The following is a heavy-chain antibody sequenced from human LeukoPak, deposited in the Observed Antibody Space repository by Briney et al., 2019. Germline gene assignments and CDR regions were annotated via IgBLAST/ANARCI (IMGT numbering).Heavy chain of an antibody. CDR2: IKHDGSET. CDR3: TRDNAGSGWVY. Sequence: GGSLRLSCAASGFTFSSYWMSWVRQAPGKGLQWVANIKHDGSETHYVDSGKGRFTIPRDNAKNSLYLQMNSLRGEDTAVYYCTRDNAGSGWVYWGQGTLVTVSS. D-gene: IGHD6-19*01. V-gene: IGHV3-7*05. CDR1: GFTFSSYW. J-gene: IGHJ4*02.